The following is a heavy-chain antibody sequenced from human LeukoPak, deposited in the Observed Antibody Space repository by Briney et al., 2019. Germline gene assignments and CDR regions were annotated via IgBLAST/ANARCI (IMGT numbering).Heavy chain of an antibody. CDR2: IYWDDDK. D-gene: IGHD3-3*01. Sequence: KESGPTLVNPTQTLTLTCTFSGFSLSTSGVGVGWIRQPPGKALEWLALIYWDDDKRYSPSLKSRLTITKDNSKNQVVLTMTNMDPVDTATYYCAHRRGDFWSGLLVPYNRFDPWGQGTLVTVSS. CDR3: AHRRGDFWSGLLVPYNRFDP. J-gene: IGHJ5*02. CDR1: GFSLSTSGVG. V-gene: IGHV2-5*02.